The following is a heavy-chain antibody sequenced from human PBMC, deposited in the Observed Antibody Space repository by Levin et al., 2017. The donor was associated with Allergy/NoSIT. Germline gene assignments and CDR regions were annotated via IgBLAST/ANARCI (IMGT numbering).Heavy chain of an antibody. V-gene: IGHV1-69*13. J-gene: IGHJ6*02. CDR1: GGTFSSYA. CDR3: ARGSVGREYSSSSSYYYAMDV. Sequence: SVKVSCKASGGTFSSYAISWVRQAPGQGLEWMGGIIPIFTKANSAQKFQGRVTITADESTSTAYMELSSLRSEDTAIYYCARGSVGREYSSSSSYYYAMDVWGQGTTVTVSS. CDR2: IIPIFTKA. D-gene: IGHD6-6*01.